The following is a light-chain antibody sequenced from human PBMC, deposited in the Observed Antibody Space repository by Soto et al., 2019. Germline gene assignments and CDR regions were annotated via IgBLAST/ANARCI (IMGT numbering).Light chain of an antibody. CDR3: SSYTSRTTFVI. Sequence: QSALTQPASVSGSPGQSITISCTGTSSDIGGYNYVSWYQHHPGKAPKLMIYEVSNRPSGVSNRFSGSKSGNTASLTISRLQAEDEADYHCSSYTSRTTFVIFGGGTQLTVL. V-gene: IGLV2-14*01. CDR1: SSDIGGYNY. J-gene: IGLJ2*01. CDR2: EVS.